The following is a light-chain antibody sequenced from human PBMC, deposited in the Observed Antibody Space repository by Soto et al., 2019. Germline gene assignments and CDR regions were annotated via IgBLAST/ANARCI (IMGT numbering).Light chain of an antibody. CDR1: QSVSSSY. Sequence: EIVLTQSPCTLSLSLGERATLSCRASQSVSSSYLCWYQQKRGQAPRLLIYGASSRASGIPDRFSGSGSGTDFTLTISRLEPEDVAVYYCQQQGSKPKLTFGGGTKVEIK. V-gene: IGKV3-20*01. CDR3: QQQGSKPKLT. CDR2: GAS. J-gene: IGKJ4*01.